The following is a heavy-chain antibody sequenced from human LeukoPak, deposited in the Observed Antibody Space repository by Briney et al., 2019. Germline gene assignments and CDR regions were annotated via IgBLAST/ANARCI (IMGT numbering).Heavy chain of an antibody. CDR3: ARGASSGYYYVGERGYYFDY. CDR1: GGSFSGYY. D-gene: IGHD3-22*01. Sequence: SETLSLTCAVSGGSFSGYYLSWIRQPPGKGLEWIGEINHSGSTNYNPSLKSRVTISVDTSKNQFSLKMRSVTAADTAVYYCARGASSGYYYVGERGYYFDYWGQGTLVTVPS. CDR2: INHSGST. J-gene: IGHJ4*02. V-gene: IGHV4-34*01.